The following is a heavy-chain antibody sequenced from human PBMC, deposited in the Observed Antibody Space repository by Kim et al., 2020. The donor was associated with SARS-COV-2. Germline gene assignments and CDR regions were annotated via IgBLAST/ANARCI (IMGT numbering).Heavy chain of an antibody. Sequence: NPSLKSRVTISVDTSKNQFSLKRSSVTAADTAVYYCARRSVVYAIAILDYWGQGTLVTVSS. V-gene: IGHV4-34*01. CDR3: ARRSVVYAIAILDY. D-gene: IGHD2-8*02. J-gene: IGHJ4*02.